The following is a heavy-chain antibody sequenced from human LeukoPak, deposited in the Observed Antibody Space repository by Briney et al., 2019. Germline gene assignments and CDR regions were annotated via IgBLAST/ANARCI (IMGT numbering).Heavy chain of an antibody. D-gene: IGHD6-6*01. V-gene: IGHV4-39*07. CDR2: IYSRGST. J-gene: IGHJ4*02. CDR3: ARHLSPYSSSIDFDY. Sequence: PSETLSLTCIVSGGSISSSNYYWGWIRQSPGKGLEWIGSIYSRGSTYYNPSLKSRVTISVDTSKNQFSLKLSSVTAADTAVYYCARHLSPYSSSIDFDYWGQGTLVTVSS. CDR1: GGSISSSNYY.